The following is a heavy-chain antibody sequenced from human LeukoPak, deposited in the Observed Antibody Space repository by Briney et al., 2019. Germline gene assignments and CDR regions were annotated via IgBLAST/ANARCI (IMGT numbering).Heavy chain of an antibody. CDR2: INNDGSST. CDR1: GFTFSSYW. J-gene: IGHJ5*01. V-gene: IGHV3-74*01. Sequence: GGSLRLSCAVSGFTFSSYWMHWVRQVPGKGLVWVAHINNDGSSTSYADSVKGRFTISRDNAKNSLYLQMNSLRTEDTAVYYCARDLLYHGANLRGSFDSWGQGTLVTVSS. CDR3: ARDLLYHGANLRGSFDS. D-gene: IGHD4/OR15-4a*01.